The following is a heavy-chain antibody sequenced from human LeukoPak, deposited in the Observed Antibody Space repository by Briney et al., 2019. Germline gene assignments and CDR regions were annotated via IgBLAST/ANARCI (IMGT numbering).Heavy chain of an antibody. CDR3: ATHKRGPYYDFWSGYYEDDAFDI. J-gene: IGHJ3*02. Sequence: SETLSLTCAVSGYSISSGYYWGWIRQPPGKGLDWMGSIYHSGSTYYNPSLKSRVTISVDTSKNQFSLKLSSVPAADTAVYYSATHKRGPYYDFWSGYYEDDAFDIWGQGTMVTVSS. CDR2: IYHSGST. CDR1: GYSISSGYY. D-gene: IGHD3-3*01. V-gene: IGHV4-38-2*01.